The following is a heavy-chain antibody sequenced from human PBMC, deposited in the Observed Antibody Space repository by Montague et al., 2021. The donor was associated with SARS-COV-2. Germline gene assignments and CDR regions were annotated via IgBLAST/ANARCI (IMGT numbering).Heavy chain of an antibody. Sequence: SETLSLTCTVSGGSISPYYWSWIWQSPGKGLECIGYTSYSGSTDYNSSLKSRVTISIDTSKNQFSLKLSSVTAADTAVYYCARWGEYYDSPYYYYAMDVWGQGTTVTVSS. D-gene: IGHD3-3*01. V-gene: IGHV4-59*12. J-gene: IGHJ6*02. CDR2: TSYSGST. CDR3: ARWGEYYDSPYYYYAMDV. CDR1: GGSISPYY.